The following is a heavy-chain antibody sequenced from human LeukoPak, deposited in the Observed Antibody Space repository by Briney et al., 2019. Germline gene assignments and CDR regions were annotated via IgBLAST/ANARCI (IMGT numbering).Heavy chain of an antibody. Sequence: PGGSLRLSCAASGFTFSSYAMSWVRQAPGKGLEWVSRISSSGISTFYADSVKGRFTISRDNSKNTLYLQMNSLRAEDTALYYCAKSNDFDYWGQGTLVTVSS. J-gene: IGHJ4*02. CDR2: ISSSGIST. CDR1: GFTFSSYA. CDR3: AKSNDFDY. V-gene: IGHV3-23*01. D-gene: IGHD4-11*01.